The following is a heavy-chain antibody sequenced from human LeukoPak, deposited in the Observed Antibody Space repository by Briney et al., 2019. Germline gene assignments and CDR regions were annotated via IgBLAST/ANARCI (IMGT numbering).Heavy chain of an antibody. CDR2: IRYDGSNK. D-gene: IGHD3-22*01. J-gene: IGHJ4*02. V-gene: IGHV3-30*02. CDR1: GFTFSSYG. Sequence: GGSLRLSCAASGFTFSSYGMHWVRQAPGKGLEWVAFIRYDGSNKYYADSVKGRFTISKDNSKNTLYLQMNSLRAEDTAVYYRAEVGSDSSGLDYWGQGTLVTVSS. CDR3: AEVGSDSSGLDY.